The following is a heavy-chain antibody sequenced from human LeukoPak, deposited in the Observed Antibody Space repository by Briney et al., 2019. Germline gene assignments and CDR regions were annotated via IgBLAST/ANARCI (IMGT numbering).Heavy chain of an antibody. J-gene: IGHJ3*02. CDR2: ISSSSSYI. CDR3: ARDSEHSSSFAFDI. V-gene: IGHV3-21*01. CDR1: GFTFSSYS. Sequence: GGSLRLSCAASGFTFSSYSMNWVRQAPGKGLEWVSSISSSSSYIYYADSVKGRSTISRDNAKNSLYLQMNSLRAEDTAVYFCARDSEHSSSFAFDIWGQGTMVTVSS. D-gene: IGHD6-13*01.